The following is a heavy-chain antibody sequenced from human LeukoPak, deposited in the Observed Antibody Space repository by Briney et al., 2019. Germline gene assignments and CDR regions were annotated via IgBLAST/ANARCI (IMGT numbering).Heavy chain of an antibody. Sequence: PSETLSLTCTVSGDSISTINYYWSWIRQPAGKGLEWIGRIYSSGSTNYNPSLKSRVSISVDTSKNYFSLKLNSVTAADTAVYYCARPSGYCSSTSCYHYFDSWGQGTLVTVSS. CDR2: IYSSGST. J-gene: IGHJ4*02. V-gene: IGHV4-61*02. CDR1: GDSISTINYY. CDR3: ARPSGYCSSTSCYHYFDS. D-gene: IGHD2-2*01.